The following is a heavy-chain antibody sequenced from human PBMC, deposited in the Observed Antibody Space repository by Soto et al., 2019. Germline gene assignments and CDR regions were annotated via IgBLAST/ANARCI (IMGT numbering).Heavy chain of an antibody. V-gene: IGHV4-31*03. CDR2: IYYSGST. D-gene: IGHD5-18*01. CDR3: ARIRNGDAPHFDY. Sequence: SETLSLTCTVSGGSISSGGYYWSWIRQHPGKGLEWIGYIYYSGSTYYNPSLKSRVTISVDTSKNQFSLKLSSVTAADTATYYCARIRNGDAPHFDYWGQGTPVTVS. J-gene: IGHJ4*02. CDR1: GGSISSGGYY.